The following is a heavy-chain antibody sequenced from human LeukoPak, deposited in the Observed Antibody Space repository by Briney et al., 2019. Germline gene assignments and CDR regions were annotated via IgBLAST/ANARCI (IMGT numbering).Heavy chain of an antibody. CDR1: GYTLTELS. CDR2: FDPEDAET. CDR3: ATDVLTYGDYRRY. V-gene: IGHV1-24*01. J-gene: IGHJ4*02. D-gene: IGHD4-17*01. Sequence: ASVKVSCKVSGYTLTELSMHWVRQAPGKGLEWMGGFDPEDAETIYAQKFQGRVTMTEDTSTDTAYMELSSLRSEDTAVYYCATDVLTYGDYRRYWGQGTLVTVSS.